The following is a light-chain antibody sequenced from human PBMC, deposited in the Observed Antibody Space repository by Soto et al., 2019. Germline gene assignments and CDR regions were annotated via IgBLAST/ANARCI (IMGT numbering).Light chain of an antibody. J-gene: IGKJ4*01. Sequence: DIQVTQSPSSVSASVGDRVTITCRASQGLVNWLAWYQQKPVKAPKLLIYAASSFQSGVPSRFSGSGSGTDFTLTISSLQPEDFATYYCQQTSRFPLTFGGGTKVEIK. CDR1: QGLVNW. V-gene: IGKV1-12*01. CDR3: QQTSRFPLT. CDR2: AAS.